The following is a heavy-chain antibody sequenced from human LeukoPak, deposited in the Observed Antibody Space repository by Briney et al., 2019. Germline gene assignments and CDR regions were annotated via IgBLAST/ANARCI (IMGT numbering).Heavy chain of an antibody. CDR3: ARSEGEYTHGYDPFDY. D-gene: IGHD5-18*01. Sequence: GVPLSFSCAAGGFIFSSHARQWLRQAPGKGLEWVAVIWYDGNNKYYADYLNGRFTVSRDNPKNTQFLQISNLRAEDTAVYYGARSEGEYTHGYDPFDYGGQGTQVTVSA. CDR1: GFIFSSHA. J-gene: IGHJ4*02. CDR2: IWYDGNNK. V-gene: IGHV3-33*01.